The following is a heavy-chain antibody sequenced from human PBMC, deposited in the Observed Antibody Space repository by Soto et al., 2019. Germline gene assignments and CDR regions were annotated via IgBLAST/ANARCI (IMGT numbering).Heavy chain of an antibody. Sequence: EVRLVESGGDLVEPGGSLRLSCAASGFTFNNAWMSWVRQAPGKGLEWVGRIKSRTDGGTADYAAPVKGRFTISRDDSKNTLFLQMNSLKTEDTVMYYCTTNRYNWGQGTLVTVSS. D-gene: IGHD1-1*01. CDR3: TTNRYN. J-gene: IGHJ4*02. V-gene: IGHV3-15*01. CDR1: GFTFNNAW. CDR2: IKSRTDGGTA.